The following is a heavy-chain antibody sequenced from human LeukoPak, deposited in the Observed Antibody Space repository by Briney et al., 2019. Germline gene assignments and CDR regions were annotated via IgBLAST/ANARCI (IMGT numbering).Heavy chain of an antibody. J-gene: IGHJ4*02. V-gene: IGHV4-39*01. CDR2: IYYSGST. Sequence: SETLSLTCTVSGGSISSSSYYWGWIRQPPGKGLEWIGSIYYSGSTYFNPSLKSRVTISVDTSKNQFSLKLSSVTAADTAVYYCARWGAYTTGDYGDLDFWGQGTLVTVSS. CDR1: GGSISSSSYY. CDR3: ARWGAYTTGDYGDLDF. D-gene: IGHD4-17*01.